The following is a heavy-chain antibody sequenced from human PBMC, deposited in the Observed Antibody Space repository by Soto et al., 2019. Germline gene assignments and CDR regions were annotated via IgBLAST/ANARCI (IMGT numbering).Heavy chain of an antibody. J-gene: IGHJ4*02. Sequence: GTLKSCCAASGFTFSSHWMPWVRQAPGEGLVWVSRINGDGRGTSYAGSVEGRFTISRDNAKNTLYLQMNSLRVEDTGVYYCTRGWVERFSRQPPNDCWGKRTLVTVSS. CDR1: GFTFSSHW. CDR2: INGDGRGT. D-gene: IGHD3-3*01. V-gene: IGHV3-74*01. CDR3: TRGWVERFSRQPPNDC.